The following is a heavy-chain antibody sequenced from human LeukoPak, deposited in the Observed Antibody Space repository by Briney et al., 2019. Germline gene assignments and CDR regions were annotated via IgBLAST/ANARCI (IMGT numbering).Heavy chain of an antibody. D-gene: IGHD3-3*01. V-gene: IGHV4-4*07. CDR1: GGSISSYY. CDR3: ARLGFCSGATCGFYYMDV. CDR2: IYSSGST. Sequence: SETPSLTCTVSGGSISSYYWSWIRQSAGKGLEWIGCIYSSGSTNYNPSLKSRVIMSVDRSKNQFSLMVNSVTAADTAVYYCARLGFCSGATCGFYYMDVWGKGTTVTVSS. J-gene: IGHJ6*03.